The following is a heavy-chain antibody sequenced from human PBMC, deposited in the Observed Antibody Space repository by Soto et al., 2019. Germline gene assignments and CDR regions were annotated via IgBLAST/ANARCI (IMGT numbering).Heavy chain of an antibody. D-gene: IGHD3-9*01. CDR3: ARVYFDWLPWFDP. CDR1: GGSLSGYY. J-gene: IGHJ5*02. CDR2: FYSSGSP. V-gene: IGHV4-59*12. Sequence: SETLSLTCTVSGGSLSGYYWSWIRQPPGKGLEWIGDFYSSGSPHHNPSLKNRVSISEDRSKNEFSLNSLRAEDTAVYYCARVYFDWLPWFDPWGQGTLVTVSS.